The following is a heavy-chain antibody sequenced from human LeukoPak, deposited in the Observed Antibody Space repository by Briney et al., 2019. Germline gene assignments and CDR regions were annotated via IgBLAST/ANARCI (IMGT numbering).Heavy chain of an antibody. Sequence: ASVKVSCKVSGYTLTELSMHWVRQAPGKGLEWMGGFDPEDGETIYAQKFQGRVTMTEDTSTDTAYMELSSLRSEDTAVYYCATPRPYSSGWSRHFDYWGQGTLVTVSS. D-gene: IGHD6-19*01. CDR2: FDPEDGET. V-gene: IGHV1-24*01. J-gene: IGHJ4*02. CDR3: ATPRPYSSGWSRHFDY. CDR1: GYTLTELS.